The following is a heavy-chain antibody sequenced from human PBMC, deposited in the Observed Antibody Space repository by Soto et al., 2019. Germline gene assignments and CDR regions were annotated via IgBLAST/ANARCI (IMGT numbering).Heavy chain of an antibody. J-gene: IGHJ1*01. CDR2: ISSNGGST. CDR1: GFTFSSYP. V-gene: IGHV3-64*01. Sequence: PGGSLRLSCAASGFTFSSYPMHWVRQAPGKGLEYVSAISSNGGSTYYANSVKGRFTISRYNSKNTLYLQMGSLRAEDMAVYYCAVRDTRGGWYGYFQNWGQGILVTVSS. CDR3: AVRDTRGGWYGYFQN. D-gene: IGHD6-19*01.